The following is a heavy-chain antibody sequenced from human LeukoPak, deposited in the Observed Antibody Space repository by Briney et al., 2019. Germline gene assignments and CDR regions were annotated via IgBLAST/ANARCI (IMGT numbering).Heavy chain of an antibody. Sequence: PGGSLRLSCAVSGFTFQTFGMHWVRQTPGKGLEWVALISFDGSYKYYTDSVKGRFTISRDNSKNTLYLQMDSLRVEDTAVYYCAKDIAVAGILPSFDYWGQGTLVTVSS. V-gene: IGHV3-30*18. D-gene: IGHD6-19*01. CDR1: GFTFQTFG. CDR2: ISFDGSYK. CDR3: AKDIAVAGILPSFDY. J-gene: IGHJ4*02.